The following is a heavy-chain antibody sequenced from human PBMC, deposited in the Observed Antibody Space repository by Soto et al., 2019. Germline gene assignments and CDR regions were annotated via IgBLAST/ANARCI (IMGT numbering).Heavy chain of an antibody. J-gene: IGHJ4*02. CDR1: GCSFTNYE. D-gene: IGHD3-16*01. CDR3: ARESFSASPNFFDY. CDR2: ICLSGDTI. V-gene: IGHV3-48*03. Sequence: GSLRLSCAVSGCSFTNYEMNWVRQAPGKGLEWIAYICLSGDTIYYADSVKGRFTISRDHAKNSLELQMNSLRADDTALYYCARESFSASPNFFDYRGRGTQVTVSS.